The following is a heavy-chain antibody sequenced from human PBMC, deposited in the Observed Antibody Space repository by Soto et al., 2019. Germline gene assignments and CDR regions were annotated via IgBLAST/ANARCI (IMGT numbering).Heavy chain of an antibody. CDR1: GFTFSSYA. J-gene: IGHJ4*02. CDR2: ISYDGSNK. D-gene: IGHD3-10*01. V-gene: IGHV3-30-3*01. Sequence: QVQLVESGGGVVQPGKSLRLSCAASGFTFSSYAMHWVRQAPGKGLEWVAVISYDGSNKYYADSVKGRFTISRDNSKNPLSLQMNSLRAEDTAVYYCAREASYYFFAYWGQGTLVTVSS. CDR3: AREASYYFFAY.